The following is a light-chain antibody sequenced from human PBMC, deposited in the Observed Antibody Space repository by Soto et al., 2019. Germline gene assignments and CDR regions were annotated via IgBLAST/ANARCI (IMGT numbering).Light chain of an antibody. Sequence: IQLTPSPSFLSASVGDRVTITCRASQGISSYLAWYQQKPGKAPKLLIYAASTLQSGVPSRFSGSGSGTDFTLTISCLQSEDFATYYCQQYYSYPITFGQGTRLEIK. CDR2: AAS. J-gene: IGKJ5*01. CDR1: QGISSY. V-gene: IGKV1-8*01. CDR3: QQYYSYPIT.